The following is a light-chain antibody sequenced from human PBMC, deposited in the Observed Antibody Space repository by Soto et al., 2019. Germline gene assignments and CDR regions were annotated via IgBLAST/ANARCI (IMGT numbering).Light chain of an antibody. CDR3: ETWDSNTHSP. CDR2: LEGSGTY. V-gene: IGLV4-60*03. J-gene: IGLJ2*01. Sequence: VVTQSSSASASLGSSVKLTCTLDSGHSNNIIAWHQQQPGKAPRYLMKLEGSGTYTKGSGVPDRFSGSSSGADRYLTISNLQSEDEAVYHCETWDSNTHSPFGGGTKLTVL. CDR1: SGHSNNI.